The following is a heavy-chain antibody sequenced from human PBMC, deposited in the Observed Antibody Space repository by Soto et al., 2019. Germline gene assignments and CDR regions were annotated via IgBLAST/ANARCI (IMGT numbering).Heavy chain of an antibody. CDR1: GGSISSYY. D-gene: IGHD1-26*01. V-gene: IGHV4-59*01. J-gene: IGHJ1*01. CDR2: IYYSGST. CDR3: ARDVGATWFQH. Sequence: SETLSLTCTVSGGSISSYYWSWIRQPPGKGLEWIGYIYYSGSTNYNPSLKSRVTISVDTSKNQFSLKLSSVTAADTAVYYCARDVGATWFQHWGQGTLVTVS.